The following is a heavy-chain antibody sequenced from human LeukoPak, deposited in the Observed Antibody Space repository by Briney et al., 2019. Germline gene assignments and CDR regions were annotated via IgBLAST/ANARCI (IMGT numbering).Heavy chain of an antibody. CDR2: IIPIFGTA. Sequence: GASVKVSCKASGGTFSSYAISWVRQAPGQGLEWMGGIIPIFGTANYAQKFQGRVTITADESTSTAYMELSSLRSEDTAVYYCASMEHDYSNPWPFDYWGQGTLVTVSS. J-gene: IGHJ4*02. V-gene: IGHV1-69*13. CDR3: ASMEHDYSNPWPFDY. D-gene: IGHD4-11*01. CDR1: GGTFSSYA.